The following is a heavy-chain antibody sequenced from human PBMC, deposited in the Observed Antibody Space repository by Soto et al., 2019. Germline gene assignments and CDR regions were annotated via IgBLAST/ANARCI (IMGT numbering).Heavy chain of an antibody. D-gene: IGHD3-22*01. CDR1: GGTFSSYA. CDR3: ARGPGSSGYYYLDY. J-gene: IGHJ4*02. V-gene: IGHV1-69*01. CDR2: IIPIFGTA. Sequence: QVQLVQSGAEVKKPGSSVKVSCKASGGTFSSYAISWVRQAPGQGLEWMGGIIPIFGTANYAQKFQGRVTITADESTSTAYMKLSSLRSEDTAVYYCARGPGSSGYYYLDYWGQGTLVTVSS.